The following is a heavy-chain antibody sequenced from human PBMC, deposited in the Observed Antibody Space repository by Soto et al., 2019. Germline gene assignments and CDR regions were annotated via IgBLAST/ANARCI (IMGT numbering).Heavy chain of an antibody. V-gene: IGHV1-8*01. Sequence: QVQLVQSGAEVKKPGASVKVSCKASGYTFTSYDINWVRQATGQGLEWMGWLNPNSGNTGYAQKFQGRVTMTRNTSISTAYMELSSLRSEDTAVYYCARGPHDIITMVRGVTLDVWGKGTTVTVSS. D-gene: IGHD3-10*01. CDR1: GYTFTSYD. CDR3: ARGPHDIITMVRGVTLDV. J-gene: IGHJ6*04. CDR2: LNPNSGNT.